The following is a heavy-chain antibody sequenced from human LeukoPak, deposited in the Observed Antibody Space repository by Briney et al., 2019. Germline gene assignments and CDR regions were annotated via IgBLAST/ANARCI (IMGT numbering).Heavy chain of an antibody. CDR3: ARVGGGDNYYYYYYYMDV. CDR2: IYYSGST. CDR1: GGSISSYY. J-gene: IGHJ6*03. D-gene: IGHD5-24*01. V-gene: IGHV4-59*01. Sequence: PSETLSLTCTVSGGSISSYYWSWIRQPPGKGLEGIGYIYYSGSTNYNPSLKSRVTISVDTSENQFSLKLSSVTAADTAVYYCARVGGGDNYYYYYYYMDVWGKGTTVTVSS.